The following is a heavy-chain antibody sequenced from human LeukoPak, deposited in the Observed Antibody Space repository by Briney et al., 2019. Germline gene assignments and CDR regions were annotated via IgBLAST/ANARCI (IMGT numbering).Heavy chain of an antibody. D-gene: IGHD1-26*01. V-gene: IGHV4-34*01. CDR1: GGSFSGYY. J-gene: IGHJ5*02. Sequence: SETLSLTCAVYGGSFSGYYWSWIRQPPGKGLEWIGEINHSGSTNYNPSLKSRVTISVDTSKSQFSLKLSSVTAADTAVYYCARGPRYRASWFDPWGQGTLVTVSS. CDR2: INHSGST. CDR3: ARGPRYRASWFDP.